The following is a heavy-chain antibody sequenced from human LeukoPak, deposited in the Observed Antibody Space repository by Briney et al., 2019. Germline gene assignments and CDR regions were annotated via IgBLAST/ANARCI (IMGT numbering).Heavy chain of an antibody. D-gene: IGHD3-3*01. CDR1: GVSFSGYY. V-gene: IGHV4-34*01. J-gene: IGHJ4*02. CDR3: ARLSWSGRGFDY. Sequence: PSETLSLTCAVYGVSFSGYYWSWIRQPPGKGLEWIGEINHSGSTNYNPSLKSRVTISVDTSKNQFSLKLSSVTAADTAVYYCARLSWSGRGFDYWGQGTLVTVSS. CDR2: INHSGST.